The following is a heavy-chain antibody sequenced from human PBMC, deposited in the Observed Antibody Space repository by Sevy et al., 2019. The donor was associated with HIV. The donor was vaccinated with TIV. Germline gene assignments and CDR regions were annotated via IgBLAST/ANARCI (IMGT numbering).Heavy chain of an antibody. J-gene: IGHJ4*02. V-gene: IGHV3-33*08. CDR3: ARESGSDWYLDY. CDR1: GFTFSSYA. D-gene: IGHD6-19*01. CDR2: IFSDGINK. Sequence: GGSLRLSCAASGFTFSSYAMSWVRQAPGKGLEWVASIFSDGINKYYADSVKGRFTISRDNSENTVYLQMNSLRVEDTAVYYCARESGSDWYLDYWGQGTLVTVSS.